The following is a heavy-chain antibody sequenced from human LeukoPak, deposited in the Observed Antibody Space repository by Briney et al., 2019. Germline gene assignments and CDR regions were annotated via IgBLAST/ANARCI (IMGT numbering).Heavy chain of an antibody. CDR3: ARVSGSRRLHYQYFYYMDV. Sequence: GASVKVSCKAFGYKLTDNWIHWVRQAPRQGLEWMGWISAYNGHTNYAQKFQGRVTLTTDTSTSTVNMELRSLRSDDTAVYYCARVSGSRRLHYQYFYYMDVWGKGTTVTVSS. V-gene: IGHV1-18*04. CDR1: GYKLTDNW. CDR2: ISAYNGHT. J-gene: IGHJ6*03. D-gene: IGHD3-10*01.